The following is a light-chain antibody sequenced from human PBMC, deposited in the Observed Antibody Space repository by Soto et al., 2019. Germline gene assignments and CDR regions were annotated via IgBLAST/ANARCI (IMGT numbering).Light chain of an antibody. CDR2: DAS. CDR3: QQRSNWPPIT. CDR1: QSVSSY. J-gene: IGKJ5*01. V-gene: IGKV3-11*01. Sequence: EIVLTQSPATLSFSPVERSTLAFSASQSVSSYLARYQQKPGQAPRLLIYDASNRATGIPARFSGSGSGTDFTLTISSLEPEDFAVYYCQQRSNWPPITFGQGTRLEIK.